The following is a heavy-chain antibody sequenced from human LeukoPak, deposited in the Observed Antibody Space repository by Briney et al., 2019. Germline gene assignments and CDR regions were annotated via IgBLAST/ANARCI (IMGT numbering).Heavy chain of an antibody. CDR3: AKVRIVGATTGFDY. V-gene: IGHV3-23*01. Sequence: GGSLRLSCAASGFTFSSYAMSWVRQAPGKGLEWVSAIGGSGSNTYYADSVKGRFTISRDNSKNTLYLQMNSLRAEDTAVYYCAKVRIVGATTGFDYWGQGILVTVSS. CDR2: IGGSGSNT. J-gene: IGHJ4*02. D-gene: IGHD1-26*01. CDR1: GFTFSSYA.